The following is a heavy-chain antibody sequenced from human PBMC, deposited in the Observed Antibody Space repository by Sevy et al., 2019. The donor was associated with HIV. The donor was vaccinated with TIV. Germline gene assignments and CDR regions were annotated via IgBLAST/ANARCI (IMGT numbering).Heavy chain of an antibody. CDR3: ARGYYDSSGYYFHFDY. J-gene: IGHJ4*02. CDR1: GGSISSGGYS. CDR2: IYHSGST. V-gene: IGHV4-30-2*01. Sequence: SETLSLTCAVSGGSISSGGYSWSWIRQPPGKGLEWIGYIYHSGSTYYNPSLKSRVTISVDRSKNQFSLKLSSVTAADTAVYYCARGYYDSSGYYFHFDYWGQGTRVAVSS. D-gene: IGHD3-22*01.